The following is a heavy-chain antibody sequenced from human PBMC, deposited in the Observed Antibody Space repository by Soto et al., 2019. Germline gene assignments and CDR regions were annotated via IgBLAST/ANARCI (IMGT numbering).Heavy chain of an antibody. Sequence: LSLTCTVAGGTVSSGSYYWSWIRQPPGKGLEWIGYIYYSGSTNYNPSLKSRVTISVDTSKNQFSLKRSSVTAAGAAVYYCARFSSGEDGFDIWGQGTMVTV. CDR1: GGTVSSGSYY. V-gene: IGHV4-61*01. J-gene: IGHJ3*02. D-gene: IGHD3-10*01. CDR2: IYYSGST. CDR3: ARFSSGEDGFDI.